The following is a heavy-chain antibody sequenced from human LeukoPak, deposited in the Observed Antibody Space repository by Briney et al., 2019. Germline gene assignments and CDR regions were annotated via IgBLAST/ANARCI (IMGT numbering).Heavy chain of an antibody. CDR2: INHSGST. CDR1: GGSFSGYY. V-gene: IGHV4-34*01. D-gene: IGHD5-18*01. CDR3: ARAPWIQLWLHYYYGMDV. J-gene: IGHJ6*02. Sequence: PSETLSLTCAVYGGSFSGYYWSWIRQPPGKGLEWIGEINHSGSTNYNPSLKSRVTISVDTSKNQFSLKLSSVTAADTAVYYCARAPWIQLWLHYYYGMDVWGQGTTVTVSS.